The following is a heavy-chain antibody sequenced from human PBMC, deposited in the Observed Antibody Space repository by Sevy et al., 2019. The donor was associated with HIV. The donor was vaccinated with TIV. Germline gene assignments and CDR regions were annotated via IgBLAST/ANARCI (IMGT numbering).Heavy chain of an antibody. CDR3: ATSRSGYFDSSGYYIY. CDR1: GYSFTSHW. J-gene: IGHJ4*02. D-gene: IGHD3-22*01. V-gene: IGHV5-51*01. Sequence: GESLKISCKGSGYSFTSHWLGWVRHMPGKGLEWMGIIYPDDSDTKYSPSFQGQVTFPADKSISTAYLQWSSLKASDTAMYYCATSRSGYFDSSGYYIYWGQRTLVTVSS. CDR2: IYPDDSDT.